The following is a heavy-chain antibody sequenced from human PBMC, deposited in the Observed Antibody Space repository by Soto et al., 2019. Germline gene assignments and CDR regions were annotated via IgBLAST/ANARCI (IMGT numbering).Heavy chain of an antibody. J-gene: IGHJ4*02. V-gene: IGHV4-4*02. Sequence: QVQLQESGPGLVKPSGTLSLTCGVSGASVNNNWWSWVRQPPGQGLEWIGEVYRSGTINYHPSLSGRVTIVLYRFNNQVSLEVTSVTAADTAVYYCARHIAVPTTRGVDFWGQGILVTVSS. CDR1: GASVNNNW. CDR2: VYRSGTI. D-gene: IGHD6-19*01. CDR3: ARHIAVPTTRGVDF.